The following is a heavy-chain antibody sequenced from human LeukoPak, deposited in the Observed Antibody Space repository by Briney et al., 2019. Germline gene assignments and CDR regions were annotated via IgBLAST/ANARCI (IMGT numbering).Heavy chain of an antibody. Sequence: PGGSLRLSCAASGFTFTTNWMTWVRQAPGKGLEWVATINQGGSENYYVDSVKGRFTISRDNAKNSLFLQMNSLRAEDTAVYYCARDRITDFWSGYYTNYFDYWGQGTLVTVSS. CDR2: INQGGSEN. CDR1: GFTFTTNW. CDR3: ARDRITDFWSGYYTNYFDY. V-gene: IGHV3-7*01. D-gene: IGHD3-3*01. J-gene: IGHJ4*02.